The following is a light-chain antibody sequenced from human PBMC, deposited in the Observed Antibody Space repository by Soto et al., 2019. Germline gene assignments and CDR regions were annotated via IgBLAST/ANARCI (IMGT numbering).Light chain of an antibody. J-gene: IGKJ1*01. CDR1: QTIDSW. Sequence: DIQMTQSPSTLSASVGARVTITCRASQTIDSWLAWYQQRPGKPPNLLFYKASTLASGVPSRFSGSGSGTEFTLTISSLQPDDFATYYCQHYKMYSPWTFGQGTKVDIK. V-gene: IGKV1-5*03. CDR2: KAS. CDR3: QHYKMYSPWT.